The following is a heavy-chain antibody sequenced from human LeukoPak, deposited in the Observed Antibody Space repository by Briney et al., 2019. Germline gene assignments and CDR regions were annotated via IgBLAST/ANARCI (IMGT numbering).Heavy chain of an antibody. J-gene: IGHJ4*02. CDR3: AKDIVATISRGCYFDY. Sequence: GRSLRLSCAASGFTFDDYAMHWVRQAPGKGLEWVSGISWNSGSIGYADSVKGRFTISRDNAKNSLYLQMNSLRAEDTALYYCAKDIVATISRGCYFDYWGQGTLVTVSS. CDR2: ISWNSGSI. CDR1: GFTFDDYA. D-gene: IGHD5-12*01. V-gene: IGHV3-9*01.